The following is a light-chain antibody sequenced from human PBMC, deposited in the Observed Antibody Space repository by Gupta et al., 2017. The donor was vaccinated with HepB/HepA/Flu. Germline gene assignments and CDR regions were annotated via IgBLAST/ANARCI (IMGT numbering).Light chain of an antibody. J-gene: IGLJ2*01. CDR1: SSDVGGYKY. CDR2: DVT. V-gene: IGLV2-14*03. Sequence: SALTQPASVSGSPGQSVTISCTGSSSDVGGYKYVSWFQQHPGEAPKVIIYDVTNRPSGVSDRFSGSKSGNTASLTIFGLQAEDKAEYFCTSFTDSNTVLFGGGTKLTVL. CDR3: TSFTDSNTVL.